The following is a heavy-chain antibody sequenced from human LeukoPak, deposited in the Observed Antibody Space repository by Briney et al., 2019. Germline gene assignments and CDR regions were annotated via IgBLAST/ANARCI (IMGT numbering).Heavy chain of an antibody. CDR3: ARGGGSGTYYYYMDV. D-gene: IGHD6-19*01. CDR2: INHSGST. Sequence: SETLSLTCAVYGGSFSGYYWSWIRQPPGKGLEWIGEINHSGSTSYNPSLKSRVTISVDTSKNQFSLKLSSVTAADTAVYYCARGGGSGTYYYYMDVWGKGTTVTISS. V-gene: IGHV4-34*01. CDR1: GGSFSGYY. J-gene: IGHJ6*03.